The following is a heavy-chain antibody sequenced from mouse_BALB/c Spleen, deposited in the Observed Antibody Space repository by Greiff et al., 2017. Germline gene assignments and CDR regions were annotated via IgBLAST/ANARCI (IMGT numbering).Heavy chain of an antibody. J-gene: IGHJ4*01. V-gene: IGHV1S22*01. Sequence: LQQPGPELVRPGASVKLSCKASGYTFTSYCMHWVKQRPGKGLEWIGNIYPGSGSTNYDEKFKSKATLTVDTSSSTAYMQLSSLTSEDAAVYYCTRGDGRDAMDYWGQGTSVTVSA. D-gene: IGHD1-1*01. CDR1: GYTFTSYC. CDR2: IYPGSGST. CDR3: TRGDGRDAMDY.